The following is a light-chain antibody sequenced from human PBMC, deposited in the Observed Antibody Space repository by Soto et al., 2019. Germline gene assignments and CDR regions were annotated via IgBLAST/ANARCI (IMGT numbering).Light chain of an antibody. V-gene: IGLV1-51*01. J-gene: IGLJ1*01. CDR2: DNG. Sequence: QSVLTQPPSASAAPGQKVTISCSGSSSNIGNNYVSWYQQLPGTAPKLLIYDNGKRPSGIPDRFSGSKSGTSATLGITGLQTGDEADYYCGTWDSSLSAYVFGTGTKVTVL. CDR1: SSNIGNNY. CDR3: GTWDSSLSAYV.